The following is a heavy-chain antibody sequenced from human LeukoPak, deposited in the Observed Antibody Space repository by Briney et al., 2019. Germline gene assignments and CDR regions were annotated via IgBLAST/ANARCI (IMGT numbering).Heavy chain of an antibody. CDR1: GGSISSSSYY. J-gene: IGHJ4*02. Sequence: PSETLSLTCTVSGGSISSSSYYWGWIRQPPGKGLEWIGSIYYSGSTYYNPSLKSRVTISVDTSKNQFSLKLSSVTAADTAVYYCARHGGDTVSFDYWGQGTLVTVSS. V-gene: IGHV4-39*01. CDR2: IYYSGST. D-gene: IGHD5/OR15-5a*01. CDR3: ARHGGDTVSFDY.